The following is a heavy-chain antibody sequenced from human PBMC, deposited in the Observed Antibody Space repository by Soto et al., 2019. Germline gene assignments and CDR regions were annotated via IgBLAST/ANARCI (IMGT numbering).Heavy chain of an antibody. CDR3: ARVSYYYDSSGYYYVAFDT. CDR2: IYYSGST. CDR1: GGSISSGDYY. D-gene: IGHD3-22*01. Sequence: SETLSLTCTVSGGSISSGDYYWSWIRQPPGKGLEWIGYIYYSGSTYYNPSLKSRVTISVDTSKNQFSLKLSSVTAADTAVYYCARVSYYYDSSGYYYVAFDTWGQGTMVTVSS. J-gene: IGHJ3*02. V-gene: IGHV4-30-4*01.